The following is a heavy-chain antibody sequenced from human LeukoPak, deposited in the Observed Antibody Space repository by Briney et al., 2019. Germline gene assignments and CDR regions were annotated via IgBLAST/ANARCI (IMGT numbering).Heavy chain of an antibody. CDR3: ARDGRYISDY. D-gene: IGHD1-26*01. Sequence: GGSLRLSCAASGFTFSNYWMSWVRQAPGKGLEWVANINQDGSEEYYVDSVKGRFTVSRDNAKNSLYLQVNSLRAEDTAVYYCARDGRYISDYWGQGTLVIVSS. CDR1: GFTFSNYW. CDR2: INQDGSEE. J-gene: IGHJ4*02. V-gene: IGHV3-7*05.